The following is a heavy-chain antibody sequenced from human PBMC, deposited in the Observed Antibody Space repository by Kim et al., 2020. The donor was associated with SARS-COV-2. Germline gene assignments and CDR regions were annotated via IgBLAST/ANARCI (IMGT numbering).Heavy chain of an antibody. CDR3: ARDSTGYFDS. V-gene: IGHV7-4-1*02. D-gene: IGHD2-8*02. J-gene: IGHJ4*02. CDR2: NP. Sequence: NPTYAKGFPGRFVVDLDTSVSTAYLQVSSLKAEDTAVYYCARDSTGYFDSWGQGTLVTVSS.